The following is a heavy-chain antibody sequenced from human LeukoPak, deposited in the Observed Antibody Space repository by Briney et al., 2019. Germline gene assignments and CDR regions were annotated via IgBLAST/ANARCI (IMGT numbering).Heavy chain of an antibody. J-gene: IGHJ4*02. CDR2: INPSGGST. Sequence: GASVKVSCKASGYTFTSYYMHWVRQAPGQGLEWMGIINPSGGSTSYSQKFQGRVTMTGDTSTSTVYMELSSLRSEDTAVYYCARAGDSSGYYSPNLDYWGQGTLVTVSS. CDR3: ARAGDSSGYYSPNLDY. CDR1: GYTFTSYY. V-gene: IGHV1-46*01. D-gene: IGHD3-22*01.